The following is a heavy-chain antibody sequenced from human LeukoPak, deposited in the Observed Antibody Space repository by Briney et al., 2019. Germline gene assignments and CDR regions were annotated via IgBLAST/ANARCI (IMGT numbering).Heavy chain of an antibody. CDR1: GGSVSSGSYY. V-gene: IGHV4-61*01. CDR2: IYYSGST. D-gene: IGHD6-13*01. J-gene: IGHJ4*02. CDR3: ARVIRAAAGPDFDY. Sequence: SETLSLTCTVSGGSVSSGSYYWSWIRQPPGKGLEWIGYIYYSGSTNYNPSLKSRVTISVDTSKNQFSLKLSSVTAADTAVYYCARVIRAAAGPDFDYWGQGTLVTVSS.